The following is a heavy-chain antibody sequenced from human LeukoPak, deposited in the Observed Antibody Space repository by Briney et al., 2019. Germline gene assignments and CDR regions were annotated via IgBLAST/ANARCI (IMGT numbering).Heavy chain of an antibody. Sequence: SETLSLTCTVSGGSISSSSYYWGWIRQPPGKGLEWIGSIYYSGSTYYNPSLKSRVTISVDTSKNQFSLKLSSVTAADTAVYYCARRPIEHDYGGNPFFDYWGQGTLVTVSS. CDR2: IYYSGST. V-gene: IGHV4-39*01. D-gene: IGHD4-23*01. CDR3: ARRPIEHDYGGNPFFDY. CDR1: GGSISSSSYY. J-gene: IGHJ4*02.